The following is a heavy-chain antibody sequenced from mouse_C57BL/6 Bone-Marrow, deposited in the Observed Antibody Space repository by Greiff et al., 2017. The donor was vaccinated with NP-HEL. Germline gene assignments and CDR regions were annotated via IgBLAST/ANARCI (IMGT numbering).Heavy chain of an antibody. D-gene: IGHD1-1*01. V-gene: IGHV7-3*01. CDR3: ARSVFYCGSSGFAY. Sequence: EVQGVESGGGLVQPGGSLSLSCAASGFTFTDYYMSWVRQPPGKALEWLGFIRNKANGYTTEYSASVKGRFTISRDNSQSILYLQMNALRAEDSATYYCARSVFYCGSSGFAYWGQGTLVTVSA. J-gene: IGHJ3*01. CDR2: IRNKANGYTT. CDR1: GFTFTDYY.